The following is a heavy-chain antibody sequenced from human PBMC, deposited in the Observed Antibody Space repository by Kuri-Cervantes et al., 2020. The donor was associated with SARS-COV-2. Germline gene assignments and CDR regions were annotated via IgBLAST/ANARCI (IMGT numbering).Heavy chain of an antibody. CDR3: ASYYGSGLYGMDV. CDR2: IYSGGST. J-gene: IGHJ6*02. D-gene: IGHD3-10*01. CDR1: GFTFSNAW. Sequence: GGSLRLSCAASGFTFSNAWMSWVRQAPGKGLEWVSVIYSGGSTYYADSVKGRFTISRDNSKNTLYLQMNSLRAEDTAVYYCASYYGSGLYGMDVWGQGTTVTVSS. V-gene: IGHV3-66*01.